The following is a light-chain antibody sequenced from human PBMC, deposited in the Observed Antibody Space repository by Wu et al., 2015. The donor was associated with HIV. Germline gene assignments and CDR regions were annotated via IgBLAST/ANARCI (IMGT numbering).Light chain of an antibody. CDR1: QNISSS. CDR2: AAS. V-gene: IGKV3-20*01. J-gene: IGKJ1*01. Sequence: EIVMTQFPATLSVSPGERATLSCRASQNISSSLAWYQQKPGQAPRLLMYAASSRATGIPDRFSGSGSGTDFILTISRLEPEDFAVYYCQQYRRSPLTFGQGTKVEIK. CDR3: QQYRRSPLT.